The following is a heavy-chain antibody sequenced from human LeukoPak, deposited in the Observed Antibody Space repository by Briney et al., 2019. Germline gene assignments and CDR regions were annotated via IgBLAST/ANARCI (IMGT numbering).Heavy chain of an antibody. Sequence: GGSLRLSCAASGFTFSSYEIHWVRQAPGKGLEWVSKIGGIGSIMYADSVKGRFHISTDSDKSSVYLQMNSLRAEDTAVYYCARRLPYYGMDVGGRGTTVTVSS. CDR2: IGGIGSI. CDR1: GFTFSSYE. CDR3: ARRLPYYGMDV. J-gene: IGHJ6*02. V-gene: IGHV3-48*03.